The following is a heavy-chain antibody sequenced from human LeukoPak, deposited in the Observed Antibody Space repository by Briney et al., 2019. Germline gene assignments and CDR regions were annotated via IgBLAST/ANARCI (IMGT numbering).Heavy chain of an antibody. Sequence: GASVKVSCKASGGTFSSYAISWVRQAPGQGLEWMGRIIPILGIANYAQKFQGRVTITADKSTSTAYMELSSLRSEDTAVYYCARSLGAAAGTGGFDYWGQGTLVTVSS. CDR1: GGTFSSYA. D-gene: IGHD6-13*01. CDR3: ARSLGAAAGTGGFDY. V-gene: IGHV1-69*04. J-gene: IGHJ4*02. CDR2: IIPILGIA.